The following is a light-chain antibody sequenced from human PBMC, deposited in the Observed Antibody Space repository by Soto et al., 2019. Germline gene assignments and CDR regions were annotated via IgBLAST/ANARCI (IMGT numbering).Light chain of an antibody. V-gene: IGLV2-14*01. CDR2: EVS. Sequence: QSALTQPASVSGSPGQSITISCTGTSSDVGGYNYVSWYQHHPGKAPKLIIYEVSYRPSGVSNRFSGSKSGNTASLTISGLQAEDEADYHCSSYTSSSTLVFGGGTKLTVL. J-gene: IGLJ3*02. CDR3: SSYTSSSTLV. CDR1: SSDVGGYNY.